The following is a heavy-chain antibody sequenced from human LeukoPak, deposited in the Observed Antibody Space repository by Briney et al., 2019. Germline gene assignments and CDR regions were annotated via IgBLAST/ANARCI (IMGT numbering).Heavy chain of an antibody. J-gene: IGHJ5*02. Sequence: SETLSLTCPVSGDSISSYYWSWIRQPPGRGLEWIGSIYYSGSTNYNPSLKSRVTISLDTSKNQFSLNLNPLTAADAALYYWARCATSTIYRGVVGGWFDPWGQGTLVTVSS. D-gene: IGHD3-16*01. CDR3: ARCATSTIYRGVVGGWFDP. CDR2: IYYSGST. V-gene: IGHV4-59*01. CDR1: GDSISSYY.